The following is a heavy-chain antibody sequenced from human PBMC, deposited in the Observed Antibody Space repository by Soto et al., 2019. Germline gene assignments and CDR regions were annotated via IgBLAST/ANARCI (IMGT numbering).Heavy chain of an antibody. CDR2: INHSGST. D-gene: IGHD3-3*01. Sequence: QVQLQQWGAGLLKPSETLSLTCAVYGGSFSGYDWSWIRQPPGKGLEWIGEINHSGSTNYNPSLKSRVTISVETSKNQFSLKLSSVAAADTAVYYCARNGSYYDFWSGYYFGGGMDVWGQGTTVTVSS. J-gene: IGHJ6*02. CDR1: GGSFSGYD. V-gene: IGHV4-34*01. CDR3: ARNGSYYDFWSGYYFGGGMDV.